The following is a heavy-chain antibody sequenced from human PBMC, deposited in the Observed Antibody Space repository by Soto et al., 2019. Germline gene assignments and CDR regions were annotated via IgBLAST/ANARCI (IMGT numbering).Heavy chain of an antibody. CDR1: GFTFSSYA. V-gene: IGHV3-30-3*01. J-gene: IGHJ4*02. Sequence: GGSLRLSCAASGFTFSSYAMHWVRQAPGKGLEWVAVISYDGSNKYYADSVKGRFTISRDNSKNTLYLQMNSLRAEDTAVYYCARENDYYGSGSYYMDLDYWGQGTLVTVSS. CDR3: ARENDYYGSGSYYMDLDY. CDR2: ISYDGSNK. D-gene: IGHD3-10*01.